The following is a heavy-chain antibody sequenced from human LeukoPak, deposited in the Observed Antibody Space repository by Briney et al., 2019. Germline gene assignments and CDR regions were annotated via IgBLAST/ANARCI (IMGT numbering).Heavy chain of an antibody. CDR3: TREVDGMSAY. V-gene: IGHV3-49*04. CDR1: GFNFGNYA. Sequence: GGSLRLSCTASGFNFGNYAMSWVRQAPGKGLEWLGFIRSKASGGAIEYDPTVDGRFTISRDDSKSIAYLQMTSLKTEDTATYFCTREVDGMSAYWGQGTLVTVSS. J-gene: IGHJ4*02. CDR2: IRSKASGGAI. D-gene: IGHD1-14*01.